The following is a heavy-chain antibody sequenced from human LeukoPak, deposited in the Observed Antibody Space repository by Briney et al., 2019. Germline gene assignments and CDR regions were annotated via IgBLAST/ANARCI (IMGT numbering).Heavy chain of an antibody. CDR1: GFTFSSNN. Sequence: PGGSLRLSCAASGFTFSSNNMNWVRQAPGKGLEWVSSISSGGSFMYYADSVKGRFTISRDNAKNSLYLQMNSLRAEDTAVYYCARDPVPNWNDVVYFDYWGQGTLVTVSS. V-gene: IGHV3-21*01. CDR3: ARDPVPNWNDVVYFDY. D-gene: IGHD1-1*01. J-gene: IGHJ4*02. CDR2: ISSGGSFM.